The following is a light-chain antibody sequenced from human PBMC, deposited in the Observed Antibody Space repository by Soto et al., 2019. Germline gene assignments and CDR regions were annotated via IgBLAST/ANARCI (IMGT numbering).Light chain of an antibody. J-gene: IGLJ2*01. CDR3: GTWDSSLSVVV. V-gene: IGLV1-51*01. Sequence: QSVLTQPPSVPAAPGQKVTISCSGSTSNIGNNYVSWYQQVPGTAPKLLIHDNNRRTSGIPDRISGSKSGTSATLGITGLQTGDEADYYCGTWDSSLSVVVFGGGTQLTVL. CDR1: TSNIGNNY. CDR2: DNN.